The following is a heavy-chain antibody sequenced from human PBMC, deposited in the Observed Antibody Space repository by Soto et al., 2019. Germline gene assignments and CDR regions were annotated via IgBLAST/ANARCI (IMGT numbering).Heavy chain of an antibody. CDR2: IYHTGPT. Sequence: SETLSLTCTVSGGSISSSSYYWGWIRQPPGKGLEWIGHIYHTGPTYYNPSLESRAIMSVDTSKNQFSLKLSSVTAADTAVFYCARGAVVNLVRGIMGGNWFDPWGQGTLVTVSS. V-gene: IGHV4-30-4*08. J-gene: IGHJ5*02. CDR1: GGSISSSSYY. D-gene: IGHD3-10*01. CDR3: ARGAVVNLVRGIMGGNWFDP.